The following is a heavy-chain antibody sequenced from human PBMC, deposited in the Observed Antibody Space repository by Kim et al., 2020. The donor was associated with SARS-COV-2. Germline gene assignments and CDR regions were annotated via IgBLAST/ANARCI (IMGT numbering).Heavy chain of an antibody. Sequence: SETLSLTCAVYGGSFSGYYWSWIRQPPGKGLEWIGEINHSGSTNYNPSLKSRVTISVDTSKNQFSLKLSSVTAADTAVYYCARFPWYYDSSGYPSPFYYYYMDVWGKGTTVTVSS. J-gene: IGHJ6*03. D-gene: IGHD3-22*01. CDR1: GGSFSGYY. V-gene: IGHV4-34*01. CDR2: INHSGST. CDR3: ARFPWYYDSSGYPSPFYYYYMDV.